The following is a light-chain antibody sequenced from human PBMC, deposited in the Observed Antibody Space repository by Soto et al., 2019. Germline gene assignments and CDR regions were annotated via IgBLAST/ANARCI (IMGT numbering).Light chain of an antibody. CDR1: SGHSSYA. CDR3: QTWGTGIRV. J-gene: IGLJ1*01. Sequence: QPVLTQSPSASASLGASVQLTCTLSSGHSSYAIAWHQQQPEKGPRYLMKLNSDGSHSKGDGIPDRFSGSSSGAERYLTISSLQSEDEADYYCQTWGTGIRVFGTGTKVTVL. CDR2: LNSDGSH. V-gene: IGLV4-69*01.